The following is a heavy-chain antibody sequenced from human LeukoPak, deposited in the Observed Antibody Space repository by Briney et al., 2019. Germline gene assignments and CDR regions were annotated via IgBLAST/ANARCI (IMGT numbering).Heavy chain of an antibody. Sequence: ASVKVSCKASGGTFSSYAISWVRQAPGKGLEWMGGFDPEDGETIYAQKFQGRVTMTEDTSTDTAYMELSSLRSEDTAVYYCATQLFTRYYYDSSGYYYWGQGTLVTVSS. D-gene: IGHD3-22*01. J-gene: IGHJ4*02. CDR2: FDPEDGET. CDR3: ATQLFTRYYYDSSGYYY. CDR1: GGTFSSYA. V-gene: IGHV1-24*01.